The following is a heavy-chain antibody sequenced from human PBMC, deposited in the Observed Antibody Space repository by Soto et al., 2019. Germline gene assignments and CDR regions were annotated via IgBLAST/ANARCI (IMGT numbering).Heavy chain of an antibody. Sequence: QVQLVESGGGVVQPGRSLRLSCAASGFTFSRYGMHWVRQAPGKGLEWVAVIWYDGTKKYYADSVQGRFTISRDTSKNTLYLQMNSLRAEDTAVYYCARDQLGRRIVGFDHWGQGTLVTVSS. D-gene: IGHD1-1*01. CDR1: GFTFSRYG. V-gene: IGHV3-33*01. CDR2: IWYDGTKK. CDR3: ARDQLGRRIVGFDH. J-gene: IGHJ4*02.